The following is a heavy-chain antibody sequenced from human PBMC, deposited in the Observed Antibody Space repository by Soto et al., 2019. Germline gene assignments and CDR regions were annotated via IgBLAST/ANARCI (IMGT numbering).Heavy chain of an antibody. V-gene: IGHV1-69*13. CDR1: GYTFTSYG. CDR2: IIPIFGTA. D-gene: IGHD3-22*01. Sequence: SVKVSCKASGYTFTSYGISWVRQAPGQGLEWMGGIIPIFGTANYAQKFQGRVTITADESTSTAYMELSSLRSEDTAVYYCARDEEDDSSGYYQFWGQGTLVTVSS. CDR3: ARDEEDDSSGYYQF. J-gene: IGHJ4*02.